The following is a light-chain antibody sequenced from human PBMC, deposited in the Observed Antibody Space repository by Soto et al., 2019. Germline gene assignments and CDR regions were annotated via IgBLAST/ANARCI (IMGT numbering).Light chain of an antibody. CDR1: SSDVGGYNY. CDR3: SSYTSSSTLV. CDR2: EVN. J-gene: IGLJ1*01. Sequence: QSALTQPASVSGSLGQSITVSCTGTSSDVGGYNYVSWYQQHPGKAPKLLIYEVNIRPSGVSYRFSGSKSGNTASLTISGLQAEDEADYYCSSYTSSSTLVFGTATKLTVL. V-gene: IGLV2-14*01.